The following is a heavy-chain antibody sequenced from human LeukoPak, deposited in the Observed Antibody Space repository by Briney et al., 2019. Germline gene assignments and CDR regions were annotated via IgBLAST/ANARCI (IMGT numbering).Heavy chain of an antibody. D-gene: IGHD3-3*01. Sequence: GGSLRLSCAASGFTFSSYSMNWVRQAPGKGLEWVSSISSSSSYIYYADSVKGRFTISRDNAKNSLYLQMNSLRAEDTAVYYCARDLGMGVPFDYWGQGTLVTVSS. J-gene: IGHJ4*02. CDR1: GFTFSSYS. CDR3: ARDLGMGVPFDY. V-gene: IGHV3-21*01. CDR2: ISSSSSYI.